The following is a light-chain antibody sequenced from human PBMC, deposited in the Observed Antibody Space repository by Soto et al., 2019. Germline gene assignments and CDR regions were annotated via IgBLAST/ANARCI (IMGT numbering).Light chain of an antibody. V-gene: IGKV1-39*01. CDR1: QGISSF. Sequence: DLQMTQSPSSLSASVGDRVTIACRASQGISSFLNWYQQRPGKAPKLLISSASRLQSGVTSRFSGSGTGTDFTLTISSLQPEDFATYYCQQSYSAPPTFGQGTKVEV. J-gene: IGKJ1*01. CDR3: QQSYSAPPT. CDR2: SAS.